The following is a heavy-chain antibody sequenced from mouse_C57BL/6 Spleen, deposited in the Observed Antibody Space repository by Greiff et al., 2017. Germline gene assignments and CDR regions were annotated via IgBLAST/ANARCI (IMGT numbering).Heavy chain of an antibody. CDR1: GFNIKNTY. CDR3: ARPYYGSAAWFAY. V-gene: IGHV14-3*01. CDR2: IDPANGNT. J-gene: IGHJ3*01. Sequence: EVKLVESVAELVRPGASVTLSCTASGFNIKNTYMHWVKQRPEQGLEWIGRIDPANGNTQYAPQFQGKATITADTSSNTAYLQLSSLTSVDTAIYYCARPYYGSAAWFAYWGQGSLVTGAA. D-gene: IGHD1-1*01.